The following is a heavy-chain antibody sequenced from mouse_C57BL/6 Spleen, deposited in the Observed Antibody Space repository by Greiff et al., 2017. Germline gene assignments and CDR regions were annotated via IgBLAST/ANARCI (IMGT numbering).Heavy chain of an antibody. V-gene: IGHV1-82*01. J-gene: IGHJ3*01. CDR2: IYPGDGDT. CDR3: ATLLAY. Sequence: QVQLQQSGPELVKPGASVKISCKASGYAFSSSWMNWVKQRPGKGLEWIGRIYPGDGDTNSNGKFKGKATLTADKYSSTAYMQLSSLTSEDSAVYFCATLLAYWGQGTLVTVSA. CDR1: GYAFSSSW. D-gene: IGHD6-1*01.